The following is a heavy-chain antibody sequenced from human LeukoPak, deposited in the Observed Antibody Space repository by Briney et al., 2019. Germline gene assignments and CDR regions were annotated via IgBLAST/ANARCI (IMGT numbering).Heavy chain of an antibody. CDR1: GFTVSRNF. D-gene: IGHD1-26*01. CDR2: IYSGGST. J-gene: IGHJ3*02. Sequence: GGSLRLSCAASGFTVSRNFMSWVLLAPGKGLEWVSVIYSGGSTYYADSVKGRFTISRDSTKNTVYLQMNSLRADDAAVYYCARDVGFIVGATPGAFDIWGQGTMVTVSS. V-gene: IGHV3-66*01. CDR3: ARDVGFIVGATPGAFDI.